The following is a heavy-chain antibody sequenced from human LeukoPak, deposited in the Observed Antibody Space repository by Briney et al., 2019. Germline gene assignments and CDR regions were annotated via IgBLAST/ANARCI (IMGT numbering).Heavy chain of an antibody. V-gene: IGHV4-31*03. D-gene: IGHD3-22*01. J-gene: IGHJ4*02. CDR1: GGSISSGGYY. Sequence: PSETLSLTCTVSGGSISSGGYYWSWIRQHPGKGLEWIGYIYYSGSTYYNPSLKSRVTISVDTSKNQFSLKLSSVTAADTAVYYCARKNYHDSSGYLDYWGQGTLVTVSS. CDR3: ARKNYHDSSGYLDY. CDR2: IYYSGST.